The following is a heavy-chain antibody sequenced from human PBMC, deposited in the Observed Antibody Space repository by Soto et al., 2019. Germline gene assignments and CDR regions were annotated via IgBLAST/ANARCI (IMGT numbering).Heavy chain of an antibody. CDR3: ARTHRENVNIVATIYFDY. V-gene: IGHV4-34*01. CDR1: GGSFSGYY. J-gene: IGHJ4*02. Sequence: PSETLSLTCAVYGGSFSGYYWSWIRQPPGKGLEWIGEINHSGSTNYNPSLKSRVTISVDTSKNQFSLKLSSVTAADTAVYYCARTHRENVNIVATIYFDYWGQGTLVTVSS. CDR2: INHSGST. D-gene: IGHD5-12*01.